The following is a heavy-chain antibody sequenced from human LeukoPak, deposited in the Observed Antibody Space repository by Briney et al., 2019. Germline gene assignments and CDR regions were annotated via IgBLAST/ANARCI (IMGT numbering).Heavy chain of an antibody. CDR1: GGSISSYY. J-gene: IGHJ2*01. D-gene: IGHD2-15*01. Sequence: SETLSLTCTVSGGSISSYYWSWIRQPPGKGLEWIGYIYYSGSTNYNPSLKSRVTISVDTSKNQFSLKLSSVTAADTAVHYCARQYCSGGSCYWYFDLWGRGTLVTVSS. CDR3: ARQYCSGGSCYWYFDL. CDR2: IYYSGST. V-gene: IGHV4-59*01.